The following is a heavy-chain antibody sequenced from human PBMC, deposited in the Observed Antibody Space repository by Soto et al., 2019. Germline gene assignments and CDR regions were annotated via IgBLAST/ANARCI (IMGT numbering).Heavy chain of an antibody. CDR1: GGSISSYY. V-gene: IGHV4-4*07. J-gene: IGHJ6*02. CDR3: ARGSWNSIYYYYGMDV. CDR2: IYTSGST. D-gene: IGHD1-7*01. Sequence: LSLTCTVSGGSISSYYWSWIRQPAGKGLEWIGRIYTSGSTNYNPSLKSRVTMSVDTSKNQFSLKLSSVTAADTAVYYCARGSWNSIYYYYGMDVWGQGTTVTVSS.